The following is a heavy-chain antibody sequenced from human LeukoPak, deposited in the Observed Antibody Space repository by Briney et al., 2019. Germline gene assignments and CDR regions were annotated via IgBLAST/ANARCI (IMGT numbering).Heavy chain of an antibody. J-gene: IGHJ3*02. CDR3: AKEQQLGFYAFDI. D-gene: IGHD6-13*01. CDR1: GFTFSSYG. V-gene: IGHV3-30*02. Sequence: GGSLRLSCAASGFTFSSYGMHWVRQAPGKGLEWVAFIRYDGSNKYYADSVKGRFTISRDNSKNTLYLQMNSLRAEDTAVYYCAKEQQLGFYAFDIWGQGTMVTVSS. CDR2: IRYDGSNK.